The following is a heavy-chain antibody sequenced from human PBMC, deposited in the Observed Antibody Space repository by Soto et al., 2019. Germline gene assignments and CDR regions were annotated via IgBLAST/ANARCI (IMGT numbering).Heavy chain of an antibody. J-gene: IGHJ6*02. D-gene: IGHD3-3*01. CDR2: IWYDGSNK. CDR1: GFTFSSYG. CDR3: ARDRSRNYDFWSGYWTHYYYYYGMDV. Sequence: PGGSLRLSCAASGFTFSSYGMHWVRQAPGKGLEWVAVIWYDGSNKYYADSVKGRFTISRDNSKNTLYLQMNSLRAEDTAVYYCARDRSRNYDFWSGYWTHYYYYYGMDVWGQGTTVTVS. V-gene: IGHV3-33*01.